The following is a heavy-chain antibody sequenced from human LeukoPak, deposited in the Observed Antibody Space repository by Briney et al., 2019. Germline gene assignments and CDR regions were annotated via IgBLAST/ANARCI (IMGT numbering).Heavy chain of an antibody. J-gene: IGHJ4*02. CDR1: GFIFSNYW. CDR2: IKPDGSEH. V-gene: IGHV3-7*01. CDR3: ARHGPHNFDY. Sequence: TGGSLRLSCAASGFIFSNYWMAWVRQAPGKRLEWVANIKPDGSEHYYVDSVKGRFTISRDNAKNSLDLQMNSLRAEDTAVYYCARHGPHNFDYWGQGTLVTVSS.